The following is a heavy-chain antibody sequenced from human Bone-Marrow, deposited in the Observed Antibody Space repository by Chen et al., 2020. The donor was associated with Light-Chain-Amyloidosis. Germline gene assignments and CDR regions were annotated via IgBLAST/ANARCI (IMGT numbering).Heavy chain of an antibody. Sequence: EVQLVESGGALVQPGGSLRLSCAASGFTLNTYWMHWVRQPPGGGLVWVARMPTDVTKTVYADSVKGRFTVSRDDAKNTLYLEMNSLRVEDTGLYFCARDRGRFSYNRGGLDSWGQGTLVTVSP. V-gene: IGHV3-74*01. J-gene: IGHJ4*02. CDR1: GFTLNTYW. CDR2: MPTDVTKT. D-gene: IGHD3-10*01. CDR3: ARDRGRFSYNRGGLDS.